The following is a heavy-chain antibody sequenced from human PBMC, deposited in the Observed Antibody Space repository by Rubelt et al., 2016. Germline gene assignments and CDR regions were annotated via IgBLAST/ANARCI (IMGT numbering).Heavy chain of an antibody. CDR3: ARSSGTTVTTVDY. D-gene: IGHD4-17*01. Sequence: EVQLVQSGAEVKKPGESLRISCKGSGYSFTSYWISWVRQMPGRGLEWMGRIAPGDSYTNYSPAFQGHVTISADKSISTAYLQWSSLKASDTAMYYCARSSGTTVTTVDYWGQGTLVTVSS. CDR2: IAPGDSYT. J-gene: IGHJ4*02. V-gene: IGHV5-10-1*01. CDR1: GYSFTSYW.